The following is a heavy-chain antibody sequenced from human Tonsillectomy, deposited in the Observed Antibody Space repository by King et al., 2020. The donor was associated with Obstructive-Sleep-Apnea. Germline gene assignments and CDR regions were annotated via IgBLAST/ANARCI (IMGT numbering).Heavy chain of an antibody. CDR2: ISDDGSNK. J-gene: IGHJ4*02. D-gene: IGHD2-15*01. CDR1: TFTFSNYA. CDR3: ARDPLSSSGGSCFDY. V-gene: IGHV3-30*04. Sequence: VQLVESGGGVVQPGRSLRLSCAASTFTFSNYAMHWVRQAPGKGLEWVAVISDDGSNKNYADSGKGRFTISRDNSKNTLYLQMNSLRAEDTAVFYCARDPLSSSGGSCFDYWGQGTLVTVSS.